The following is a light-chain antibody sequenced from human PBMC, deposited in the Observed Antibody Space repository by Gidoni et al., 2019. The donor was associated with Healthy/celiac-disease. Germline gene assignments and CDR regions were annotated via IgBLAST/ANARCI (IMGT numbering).Light chain of an antibody. J-gene: IGKJ5*01. CDR2: DAS. V-gene: IGKV3-11*01. Sequence: EIVLTQSPATLSLSPGERATLSCRASQSVSSYLAWYQQKPGQAPRLLIYDASNRATGIPARFSGSGSGTDFTLTISSLEPEDFAVYYYQQRSNWPITFGQXTRLEIK. CDR1: QSVSSY. CDR3: QQRSNWPIT.